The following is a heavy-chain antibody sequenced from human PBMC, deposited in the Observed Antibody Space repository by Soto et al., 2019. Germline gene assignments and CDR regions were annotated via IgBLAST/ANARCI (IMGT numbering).Heavy chain of an antibody. CDR2: ISSSSSYT. CDR3: ARGLDCSSTRCYTHGLSGMVG. V-gene: IGHV3-11*06. J-gene: IGHJ6*02. Sequence: LRLSGAASGFTFSDYYMSWIRQAPGKWLEWVSYISSSSSYTNYADSVKGRFTISRDNAKKSLDLQMNSLRAEDTAVYYCARGLDCSSTRCYTHGLSGMVGGGQGTTVTVS. D-gene: IGHD2-2*02. CDR1: GFTFSDYY.